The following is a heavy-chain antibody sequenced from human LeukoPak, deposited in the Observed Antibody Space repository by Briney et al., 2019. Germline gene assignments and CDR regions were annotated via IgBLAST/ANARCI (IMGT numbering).Heavy chain of an antibody. CDR3: ARGARIVVVPARKWFDP. Sequence: SETLSLTCTVSGGSISSYYWSWIRQPPGKGLEWIGEINHSGSTNYNPSLKSRVTISVDTSKNQFSLKLSSVTAADTAVYYCARGARIVVVPARKWFDPWGQGTLVTVSS. J-gene: IGHJ5*02. CDR2: INHSGST. V-gene: IGHV4-34*01. D-gene: IGHD2-2*01. CDR1: GGSISSYY.